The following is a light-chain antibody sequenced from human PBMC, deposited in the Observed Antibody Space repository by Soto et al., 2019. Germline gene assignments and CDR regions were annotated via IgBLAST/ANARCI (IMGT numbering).Light chain of an antibody. J-gene: IGKJ5*01. CDR3: QQYGTSEIL. CDR2: DTS. CDR1: QSLTNSF. V-gene: IGKV3-20*01. Sequence: EFVLTQSPGTLSLSQGERATLSCRASQSLTNSFIAWYQQRPGQAPRLLIYDTSSRASGIPDRFSGGGSGTDFTLTISSLETEDFAVFYCQQYGTSEILFAQGTRLEIK.